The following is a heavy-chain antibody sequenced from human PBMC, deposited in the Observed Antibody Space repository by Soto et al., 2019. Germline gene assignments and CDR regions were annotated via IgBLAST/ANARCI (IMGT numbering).Heavy chain of an antibody. D-gene: IGHD3-22*01. J-gene: IGHJ6*02. V-gene: IGHV4-4*02. Sequence: QVQLQESGPGLVKPSGTLSLTCAVSAASITSRNWWTWVRQSPGKGLEWIGEIHHSETTNYNPSLNRRVTISVDQSKNQCSLKLTSVTAADTADYFCASTSYDDSRGYYNLDVWGQGTTVTVSS. CDR1: AASITSRNW. CDR3: ASTSYDDSRGYYNLDV. CDR2: IHHSETT.